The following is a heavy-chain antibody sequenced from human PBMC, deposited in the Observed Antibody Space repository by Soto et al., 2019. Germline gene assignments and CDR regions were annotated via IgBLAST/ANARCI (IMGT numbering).Heavy chain of an antibody. D-gene: IGHD4-17*01. Sequence: EAQLVEFGGGLVKPGGSLRLSCAASGFTFSSYSMNWVRQAPGKGLEWVSCISFSSTYIYYADSVKGRFTISRDNAKNSLYLQKNSLRAEDTAVYYCARLDYGDPYYFDSWGQGTLVTVSS. V-gene: IGHV3-21*01. CDR3: ARLDYGDPYYFDS. CDR1: GFTFSSYS. CDR2: ISFSSTYI. J-gene: IGHJ4*02.